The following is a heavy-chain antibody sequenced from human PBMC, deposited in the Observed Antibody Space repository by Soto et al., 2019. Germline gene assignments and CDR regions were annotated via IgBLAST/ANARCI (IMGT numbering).Heavy chain of an antibody. CDR2: ISAYNGNT. D-gene: IGHD3-10*02. J-gene: IGHJ4*02. CDR1: GYTFTSYG. V-gene: IGHV1-18*01. Sequence: VASVKVSCKASGYTFTSYGISWVRQAPGQGLEWMGWISAYNGNTNYAQKLQGRVTMTTDTSTSTAYMELRSLRSDDTAVYYCARDGYTAYNLRADDTAIYYCVAGDYRDYWGQGTLVTVSS. CDR3: ARDGYTAYNLRADDTAIYYCVAGDYRDY.